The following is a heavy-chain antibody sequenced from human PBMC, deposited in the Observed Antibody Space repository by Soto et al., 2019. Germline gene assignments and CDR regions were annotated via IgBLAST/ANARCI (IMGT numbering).Heavy chain of an antibody. CDR1: GSSVSGGIYY. J-gene: IGHJ4*03. D-gene: IGHD4-17*01. Sequence: QVQLRESGPGLVKPSETLSLTCTVSGSSVSGGIYYWTWIRQPPGKGLEWIGYIYHSATTNYNASLRSRVTISVDTSKNDFSLRLTSVTAADTAVYYCARYRDFGDYGYFDSWGQGTLVTVSS. CDR3: ARYRDFGDYGYFDS. V-gene: IGHV4-61*01. CDR2: IYHSATT.